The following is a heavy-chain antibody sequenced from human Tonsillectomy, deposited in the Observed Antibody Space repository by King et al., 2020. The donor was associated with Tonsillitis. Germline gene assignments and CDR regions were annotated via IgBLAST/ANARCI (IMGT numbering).Heavy chain of an antibody. CDR2: ISNNNNYI. V-gene: IGHV3-21*01. CDR1: GFTFSSYS. J-gene: IGHJ4*02. D-gene: IGHD3-22*01. Sequence: VQLVESGGGLVKPGGSLRLSCAASGFTFSSYSMNWVRQAPGKGLEWVSSISNNNNYIYYADSVKGRFTISRDNAKNSLYLQMNSLRAEDTAVYYCAGDSYYDSSGYFVGIGGYWGQGTLVTVSS. CDR3: AGDSYYDSSGYFVGIGGY.